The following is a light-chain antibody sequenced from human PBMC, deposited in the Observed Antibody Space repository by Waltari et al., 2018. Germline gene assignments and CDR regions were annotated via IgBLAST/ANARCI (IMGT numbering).Light chain of an antibody. CDR3: QQRSDWPSIT. V-gene: IGKV3-11*01. CDR2: DAS. CDR1: QSISTY. J-gene: IGKJ5*01. Sequence: EVVLTQSPATLSLSPGETATLSCRASQSISTYLAWYQHKPGQAPRLLIYDASNRATGIPDRFSGSGSGTDFTLTISSLGPEDFVVYYCQQRSDWPSITFGQGTRLEIK.